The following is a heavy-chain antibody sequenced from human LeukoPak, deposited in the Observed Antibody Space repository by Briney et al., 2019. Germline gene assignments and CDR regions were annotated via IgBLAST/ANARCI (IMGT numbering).Heavy chain of an antibody. D-gene: IGHD3-3*01. CDR3: ARDAPYDFWSGYQSGYMDV. CDR2: LSSSNSII. J-gene: IGHJ6*03. Sequence: GGSLRLSCAASGFTFSSYSMNWVRQAPGKGLEWVSYLSSSNSIIYYADSVKGRFTISRGNAKDSLHLQMNSLRDEDTAVYYCARDAPYDFWSGYQSGYMDVWGKGTTVTVSS. V-gene: IGHV3-48*02. CDR1: GFTFSSYS.